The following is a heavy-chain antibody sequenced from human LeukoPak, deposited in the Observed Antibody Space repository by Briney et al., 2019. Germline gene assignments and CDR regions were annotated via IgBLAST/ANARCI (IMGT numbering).Heavy chain of an antibody. Sequence: ASVKVSCKASGYTFTGYYMHWVRQAPGQGLEWMGWINPNSGGTNYAQKLQGRVTMTTDTSTSTAYMELRSLRSDDTAVYYCAREEENCSGGSCYSPAFDIWGQGTMVTVSS. D-gene: IGHD2-15*01. CDR1: GYTFTGYY. J-gene: IGHJ3*02. CDR2: INPNSGGT. CDR3: AREEENCSGGSCYSPAFDI. V-gene: IGHV1-2*02.